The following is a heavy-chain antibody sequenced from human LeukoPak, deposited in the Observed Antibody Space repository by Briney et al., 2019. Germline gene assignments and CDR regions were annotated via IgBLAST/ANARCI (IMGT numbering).Heavy chain of an antibody. CDR3: AKAPVTTCRGAYCYPFDY. D-gene: IGHD2-21*01. CDR2: IRYDGSNK. V-gene: IGHV3-30*02. CDR1: GFTFSNYG. Sequence: GGSLRLSCAASGFTFSNYGIHWVRQAPGQGLEWVAFIRYDGSNKYYADSVKGRFTISRDNSKNTLFLQMNRLRPEDAAVYYCAKAPVTTCRGAYCYPFDYWGQGTLVTVSS. J-gene: IGHJ4*02.